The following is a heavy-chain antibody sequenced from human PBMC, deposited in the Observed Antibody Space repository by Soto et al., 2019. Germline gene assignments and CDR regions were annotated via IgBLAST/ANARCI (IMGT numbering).Heavy chain of an antibody. CDR1: GFTFSSYA. J-gene: IGHJ4*02. D-gene: IGHD2-2*01. Sequence: GGSLRLSCAASGFTFSSYAMSWVRQAPGKGLEWVSAISGSGGSTYYADSVKGRFTISRDNSKNTLYLQMNSMRAEDTAVYYCAKDPRYCSSTSCYVDYWGREPWSPSPQ. CDR2: ISGSGGST. V-gene: IGHV3-23*01. CDR3: AKDPRYCSSTSCYVDY.